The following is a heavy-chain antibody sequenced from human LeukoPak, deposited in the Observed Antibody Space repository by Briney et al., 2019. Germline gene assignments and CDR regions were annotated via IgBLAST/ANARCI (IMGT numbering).Heavy chain of an antibody. CDR2: ISYDGSNK. D-gene: IGHD6-19*01. J-gene: IGHJ4*02. V-gene: IGHV3-30*03. CDR3: ARDKNGSSGWYSFFDY. Sequence: GSLRLSCAASGFTFSSYGMHWVRQAPGKGLEWVAVISYDGSNKYYADSVKGRFTISRDNSKNTLYLQMNSLRSDDTAVYYCARDKNGSSGWYSFFDYWGQGTLITVSS. CDR1: GFTFSSYG.